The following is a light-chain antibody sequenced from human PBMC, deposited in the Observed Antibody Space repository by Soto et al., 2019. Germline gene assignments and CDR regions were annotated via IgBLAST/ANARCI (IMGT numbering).Light chain of an antibody. CDR1: QSISTY. J-gene: IGKJ2*03. CDR3: QHRRG. V-gene: IGKV3-11*02. CDR2: DAS. Sequence: EMVLIQSPATLSLSPGERATLSCRAGQSISTYLAWYQQKPVQGPRLLIYDASNRATGIPARFSGSGSGRHFTLTISSLEPEDFAVYHSQHRRGFGRLTQLEI.